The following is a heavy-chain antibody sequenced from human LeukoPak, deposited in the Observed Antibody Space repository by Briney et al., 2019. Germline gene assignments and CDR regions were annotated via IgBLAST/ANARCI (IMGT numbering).Heavy chain of an antibody. Sequence: GGSLRLSCAASGFTFSSYAMSWVRQAPRKGLEWVSAISGSGGSTYYADSVKGRFTISRDNSKNTLYLQMNSLRAEDTAVYYCAKDIVGYYYGMDVWGQGTTVTVSS. CDR1: GFTFSSYA. V-gene: IGHV3-23*01. CDR3: AKDIVGYYYGMDV. D-gene: IGHD2-21*01. J-gene: IGHJ6*02. CDR2: ISGSGGST.